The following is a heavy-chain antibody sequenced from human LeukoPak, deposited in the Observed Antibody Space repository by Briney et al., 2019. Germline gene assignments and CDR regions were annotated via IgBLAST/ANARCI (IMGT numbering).Heavy chain of an antibody. Sequence: ASVKVSCKASGYTFTSYDINWVRQATGQGPEWMGWVNPNSGNTGYAQKFQGRVTMTRDTSISTAYMELSSLRSEDTAVYYCARGRPYILPGVMIDYWGQGTLVTVSS. CDR1: GYTFTSYD. CDR3: ARGRPYILPGVMIDY. D-gene: IGHD2-2*01. V-gene: IGHV1-8*01. CDR2: VNPNSGNT. J-gene: IGHJ4*02.